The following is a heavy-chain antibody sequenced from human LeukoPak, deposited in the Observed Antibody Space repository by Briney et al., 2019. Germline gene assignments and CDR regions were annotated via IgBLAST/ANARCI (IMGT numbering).Heavy chain of an antibody. CDR1: GGSISSSSYY. J-gene: IGHJ4*02. V-gene: IGHV4-39*07. CDR2: IYYSGST. D-gene: IGHD6-13*01. Sequence: SETLSLTCTVSGGSISSSSYYWGWIRQPPGKGLEWIGSIYYSGSTYYNPSLKSRVTISVDTSKNQFSLKLSSVTAEDTAVYYCAKAVAAAGTLTFDYWGQGTLVTVSS. CDR3: AKAVAAAGTLTFDY.